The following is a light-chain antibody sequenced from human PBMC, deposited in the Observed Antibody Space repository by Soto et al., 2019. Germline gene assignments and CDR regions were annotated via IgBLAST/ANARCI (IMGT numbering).Light chain of an antibody. Sequence: QSVLTQPASVSGSPGQSITISCTGTSSDFGNYNLVSWYQQHPGKVPKLILFEVNKRPSGVSGRFSGPKSGNTASLTISGLRAEDEGDYFCSSFTGTSALILFGGGTKVTVL. CDR3: SSFTGTSALIL. V-gene: IGLV2-14*02. CDR2: EVN. J-gene: IGLJ2*01. CDR1: SSDFGNYNL.